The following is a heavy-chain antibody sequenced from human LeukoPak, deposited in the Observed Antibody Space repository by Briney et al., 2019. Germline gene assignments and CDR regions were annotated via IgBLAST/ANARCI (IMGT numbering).Heavy chain of an antibody. V-gene: IGHV1-69*04. J-gene: IGHJ4*02. D-gene: IGHD3-10*01. CDR2: IIPILGIA. CDR3: ARDLTMVRGVLDY. Sequence: SVKVSCKASGGAFSSYGISWVRQAPGQGLEWMGRIIPILGIANYAQKFQGRVTITADKSTSTDYMELSSLRSEDTAVYYCARDLTMVRGVLDYWGQGTLVTVSS. CDR1: GGAFSSYG.